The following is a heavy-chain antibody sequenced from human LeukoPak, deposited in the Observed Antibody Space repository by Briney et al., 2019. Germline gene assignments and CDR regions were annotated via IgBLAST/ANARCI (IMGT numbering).Heavy chain of an antibody. CDR1: GYTFTGYY. V-gene: IGHV1-2*02. J-gene: IGHJ4*02. CDR3: AIGDFYGDYSFDY. Sequence: ASVKVSCKASGYTFTGYYMHWVRQAPGQGLEWMGWINPNSGGTNYAQKFQGRVTMTRDTSISTAYMELSRLRSDDTAVYYCAIGDFYGDYSFDYWGQGTLVTVSS. D-gene: IGHD4-17*01. CDR2: INPNSGGT.